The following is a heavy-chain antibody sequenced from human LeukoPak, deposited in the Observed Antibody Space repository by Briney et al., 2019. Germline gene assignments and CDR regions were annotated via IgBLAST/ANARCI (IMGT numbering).Heavy chain of an antibody. CDR3: AREPVLLWFGEFGRFASPGAFGI. CDR2: INAGNGNT. Sequence: ASVKVSCKASGYTFTSYAMHWVRQAPGQRLEWMGWINAGNGNTKYSQKFQGRVTITRDTSASTAYMELSSLRSEDTAVYYCAREPVLLWFGEFGRFASPGAFGIWGQGTMVTVSS. CDR1: GYTFTSYA. D-gene: IGHD3-10*01. J-gene: IGHJ3*02. V-gene: IGHV1-3*01.